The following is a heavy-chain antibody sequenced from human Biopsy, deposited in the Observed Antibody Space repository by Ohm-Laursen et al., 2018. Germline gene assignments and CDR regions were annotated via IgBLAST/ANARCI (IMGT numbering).Heavy chain of an antibody. CDR1: GFTFKNDN. CDR2: IYNDGINE. Sequence: SLRLSCTAAGFTFKNDNMHWVRQAPGKGLEWVAAIYNDGINEYYADSVKGRFTISRDDSKNTLYLQMNSLRVENTAVFYCARDLRGHWFFDLWGRGTLVTVSS. V-gene: IGHV3-33*01. J-gene: IGHJ2*01. D-gene: IGHD5/OR15-5a*01. CDR3: ARDLRGHWFFDL.